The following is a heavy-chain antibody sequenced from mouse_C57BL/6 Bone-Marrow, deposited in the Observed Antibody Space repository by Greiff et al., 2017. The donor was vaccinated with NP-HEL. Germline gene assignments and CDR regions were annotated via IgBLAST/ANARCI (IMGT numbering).Heavy chain of an antibody. CDR3: ASPYDYDVAWFAY. CDR1: GFTFSSYG. J-gene: IGHJ3*01. D-gene: IGHD2-4*01. V-gene: IGHV5-6*01. CDR2: ISSGGSYP. Sequence: EVHLVESGGDLVKPGGSLKLSCAASGFTFSSYGMSWVRPTPDTRLEWVATISSGGSYPYYPDCVKGRFTISRDNAKNTLYLQMSSLKSEDTAMNYCASPYDYDVAWFAYWGQGTLVTVSA.